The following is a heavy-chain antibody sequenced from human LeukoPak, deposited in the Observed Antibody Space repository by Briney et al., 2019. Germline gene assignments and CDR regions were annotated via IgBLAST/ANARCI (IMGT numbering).Heavy chain of an antibody. CDR1: GFTFSIYS. CDR2: ISSSSSYI. J-gene: IGHJ4*02. Sequence: GGSLRLSCAASGFTFSIYSMNWVRQAPGEGLEWVSSISSSSSYIYYADSVKGRFTISRDNAKSSLYLQMNSLRAEDTAVYYCARDRYGDYVFDDWGQGTLVTVSS. D-gene: IGHD4-17*01. V-gene: IGHV3-21*01. CDR3: ARDRYGDYVFDD.